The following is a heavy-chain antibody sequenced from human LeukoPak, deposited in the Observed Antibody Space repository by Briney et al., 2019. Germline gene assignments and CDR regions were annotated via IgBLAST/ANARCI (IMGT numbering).Heavy chain of an antibody. Sequence: GGSLRLSCAASGFTFSSYGMHWVRQAPGKGLEWVAFIRFDGVVKYYADSVKGRFTISRDNSKNTLDVQMNSLRAEDTAVYYCARDGSSMGTNFDYWGQGTLVTVSS. CDR2: IRFDGVVK. CDR1: GFTFSSYG. CDR3: ARDGSSMGTNFDY. V-gene: IGHV3-30*02. J-gene: IGHJ4*02. D-gene: IGHD1-7*01.